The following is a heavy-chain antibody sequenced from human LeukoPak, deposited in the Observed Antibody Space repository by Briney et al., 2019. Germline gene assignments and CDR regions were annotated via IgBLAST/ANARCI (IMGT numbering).Heavy chain of an antibody. D-gene: IGHD6-19*01. Sequence: PGGSLRLTCAASAFTFSSYAMHWVRQAPGKGLEYVSAISGDGGNTFYANSVKGRFTISRDNSKNTLYLQMGSQRAEDMAVYYCARDSVASSSAFDYWGQGTLVTVSS. CDR3: ARDSVASSSAFDY. J-gene: IGHJ4*02. CDR2: ISGDGGNT. V-gene: IGHV3-64*01. CDR1: AFTFSSYA.